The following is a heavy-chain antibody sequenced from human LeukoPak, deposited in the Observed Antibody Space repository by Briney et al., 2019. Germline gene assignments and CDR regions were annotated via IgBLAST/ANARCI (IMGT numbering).Heavy chain of an antibody. J-gene: IGHJ4*02. V-gene: IGHV1-8*01. CDR3: ARKTTWGHYYDSSGYYSLDY. CDR2: MNPNSGNT. Sequence: ASVKVSCKASGYTFTSYDINWVRQATGQGLEWMGWMNPNSGNTGYAQKFQGRVTMTRNTSISTAYMELSSLRSEDTAVYYCARKTTWGHYYDSSGYYSLDYWGQGTLVTVSS. CDR1: GYTFTSYD. D-gene: IGHD3-22*01.